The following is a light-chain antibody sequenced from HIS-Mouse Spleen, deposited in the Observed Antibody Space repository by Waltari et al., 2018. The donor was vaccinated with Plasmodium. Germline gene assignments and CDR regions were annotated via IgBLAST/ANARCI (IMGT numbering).Light chain of an antibody. CDR3: CSYAGSSTLV. CDR2: EGS. V-gene: IGLV2-23*01. Sequence: QSALTRPASVSGSPGQSITISCTGTSSDVGSYNLVSWYQQHPGKAPKLMIYEGSKRPSGVSNRFSGSKSGNTASLTISGLQAEDEADYYCCSYAGSSTLVFGGGTK. J-gene: IGLJ2*01. CDR1: SSDVGSYNL.